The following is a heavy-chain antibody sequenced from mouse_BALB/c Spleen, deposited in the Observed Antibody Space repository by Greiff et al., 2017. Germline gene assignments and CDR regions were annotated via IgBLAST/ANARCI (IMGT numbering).Heavy chain of an antibody. D-gene: IGHD1-1*01. Sequence: EVKLQESGPGLVKPSQSLSLTCTVTGYSITSDYAWNWIRQFPGNKLEWMGYISYSGSTSYNPSLKSRISITRDTSKNQFFLQLNSVTTEDTATYYCARGGTTGAWFAYWGQGTLVTVSA. CDR2: ISYSGST. V-gene: IGHV3-2*02. CDR3: ARGGTTGAWFAY. CDR1: GYSITSDYA. J-gene: IGHJ3*01.